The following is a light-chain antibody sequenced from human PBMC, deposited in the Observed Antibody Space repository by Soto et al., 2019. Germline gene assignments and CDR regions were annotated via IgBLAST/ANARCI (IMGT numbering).Light chain of an antibody. CDR2: DAS. CDR3: QQYNAYET. CDR1: QSITTW. J-gene: IGKJ1*01. V-gene: IGKV1-5*01. Sequence: DIQMTQSPSTLSASVGDRVTITCRASQSITTWLAWYQQKPGKAPKLLIYDASSLYSGVPSRFSGSGSGTEFTLTISSLQPDDFATYYCQQYNAYETFGQGTKVEI.